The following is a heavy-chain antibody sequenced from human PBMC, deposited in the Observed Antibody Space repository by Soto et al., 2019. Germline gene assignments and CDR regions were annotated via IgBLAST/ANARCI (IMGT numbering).Heavy chain of an antibody. CDR1: GFTFNSFG. D-gene: IGHD2-8*01. J-gene: IGHJ6*02. V-gene: IGHV3-33*01. Sequence: QVQLVESGGGVVQPGTSLRLSCEASGFTFNSFGIHWVRQAPGKGLEWVAVIWHDGTNKYYVDSVKGRFTISRDNSKDTLYLQMNNLRAEDTAVYYCARTGLQIVQATSYYYGLDVWGQGTTVTVSS. CDR2: IWHDGTNK. CDR3: ARTGLQIVQATSYYYGLDV.